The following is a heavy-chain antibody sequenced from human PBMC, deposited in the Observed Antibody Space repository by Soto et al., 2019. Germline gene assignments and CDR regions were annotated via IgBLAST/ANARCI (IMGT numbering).Heavy chain of an antibody. CDR2: ISYDGSNK. CDR1: GFTFSSYA. CDR3: AREYSSSSYYYYGMDV. J-gene: IGHJ6*02. Sequence: QVQLVESGGGVVQPGRSLRLSCAASGFTFSSYAMHWVRQAPGKGLEWVAVISYDGSNKYYADSVKGRFTISRDNSKNTLYLQMNSLRAEDTAVYYCAREYSSSSYYYYGMDVWGQGTTVTVSS. V-gene: IGHV3-30-3*01. D-gene: IGHD6-13*01.